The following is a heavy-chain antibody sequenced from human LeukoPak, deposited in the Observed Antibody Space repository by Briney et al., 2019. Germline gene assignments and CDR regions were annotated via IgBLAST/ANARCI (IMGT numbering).Heavy chain of an antibody. CDR3: ARDRDYDFWSGPNWFDP. CDR2: IYYSGST. D-gene: IGHD3-3*01. J-gene: IGHJ5*02. Sequence: SETLSLTCTVSGGSISSSSYYWGWIRQPPGKGLEWIGSIYYSGSTYYNPSLKSRVTISVDTSKNQFSLKLSSVTAADTAVYYCARDRDYDFWSGPNWFDPWGQGTLVTVSS. CDR1: GGSISSSSYY. V-gene: IGHV4-39*07.